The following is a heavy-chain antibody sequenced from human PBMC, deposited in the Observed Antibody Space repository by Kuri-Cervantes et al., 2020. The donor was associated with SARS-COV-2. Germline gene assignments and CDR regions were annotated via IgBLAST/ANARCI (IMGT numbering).Heavy chain of an antibody. J-gene: IGHJ4*02. CDR2: IKQDGSEK. D-gene: IGHD5-12*01. V-gene: IGHV3-7*03. CDR3: ARGFELDY. Sequence: GGSLRLSCAASGFTLSHNWMSWVRQAPGKELEWVANIKQDGSEKYYVDSVKGRFAISRDNPKNSLYLQLNSLRAEDTAMYYCARGFELDYWGQGTLVTVSS. CDR1: GFTLSHNW.